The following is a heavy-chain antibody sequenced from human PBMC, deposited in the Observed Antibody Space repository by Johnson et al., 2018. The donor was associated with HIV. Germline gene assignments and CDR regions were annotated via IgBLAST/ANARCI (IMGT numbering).Heavy chain of an antibody. D-gene: IGHD2-21*01. V-gene: IGHV3-11*04. Sequence: RTISYADSVKGRFTISRDNAKNSLHLQMNSLRAEDTAVYYCVRRMVVGYHAFDIWGQGTVVTVSS. CDR3: VRRMVVGYHAFDI. CDR2: RTI. J-gene: IGHJ3*02.